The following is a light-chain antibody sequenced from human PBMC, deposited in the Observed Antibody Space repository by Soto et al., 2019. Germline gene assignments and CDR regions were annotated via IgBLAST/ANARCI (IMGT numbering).Light chain of an antibody. J-gene: IGKJ4*01. Sequence: DIQMTQSPSSVSASVGDGVTITCRASQGISTSLGWYQQKPGKAPKLLIYAASSLQSGVPSRFSGTGSGTGFPLTICSLQTEGFATYYCQQTNSFPLTFGGGAKGEIK. CDR3: QQTNSFPLT. CDR2: AAS. CDR1: QGISTS. V-gene: IGKV1D-12*01.